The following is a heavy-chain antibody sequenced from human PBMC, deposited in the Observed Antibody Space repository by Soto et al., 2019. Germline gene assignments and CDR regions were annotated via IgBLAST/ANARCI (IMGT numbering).Heavy chain of an antibody. V-gene: IGHV2-5*02. CDR1: GFSLSTRGVG. J-gene: IGHJ4*02. CDR3: AEYTSSRGFYFDY. D-gene: IGHD6-13*01. Sequence: QVTLKESGPTLVKPTQTLTLTCTFSGFSLSTRGVGVGWIRQPPGKALQWLALIYWDDEERYSPPLRSRLTITKDTSENQVVLTMTNMAPVDTATYYGAEYTSSRGFYFDYWGQGTLVPVSS. CDR2: IYWDDEE.